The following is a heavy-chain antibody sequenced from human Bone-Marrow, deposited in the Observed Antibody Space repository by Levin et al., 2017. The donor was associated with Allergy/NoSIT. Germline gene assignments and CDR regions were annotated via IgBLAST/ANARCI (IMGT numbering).Heavy chain of an antibody. CDR3: ARSHPLTGTTHFSYQDGMDV. CDR2: ITTGSNYK. J-gene: IGHJ6*02. Sequence: GGSLRLSCEASGFDFHIYIMNWVRQAPGKGLEWLSSITTGSNYKYYIDSVRGRFVISRDNGRNSLYLQMNSLRAEDTAVYYCARSHPLTGTTHFSYQDGMDVWGQGTTVTVSS. CDR1: GFDFHIYI. V-gene: IGHV3-21*01. D-gene: IGHD1/OR15-1a*01.